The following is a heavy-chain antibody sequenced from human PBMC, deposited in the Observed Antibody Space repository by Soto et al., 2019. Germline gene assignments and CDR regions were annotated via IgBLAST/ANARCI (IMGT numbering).Heavy chain of an antibody. D-gene: IGHD5-18*01. Sequence: QVHLVESGGGVVHPGRSLRLSCGASGIDLENYGIHWVRQAPGEGLEWVAVISSDGTTKSYIDSVRGRFTISRDNSRRTVFLQMNSLRREDTAMYYCVKDGGGVRYNYNIRGDSWGQGTQVTVSS. CDR3: VKDGGGVRYNYNIRGDS. CDR2: ISSDGTTK. CDR1: GIDLENYG. V-gene: IGHV3-30*18. J-gene: IGHJ4*02.